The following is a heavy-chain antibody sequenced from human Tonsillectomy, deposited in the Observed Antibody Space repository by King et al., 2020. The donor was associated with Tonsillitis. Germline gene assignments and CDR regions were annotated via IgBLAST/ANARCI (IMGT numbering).Heavy chain of an antibody. CDR2: ISYDGSNK. V-gene: IGHV3-30*04. CDR1: GFTFSSYA. Sequence: VQLVESGGGVVQPGKSLKLSCAASGFTFSSYAMHWVRQAPGKGLEWVALISYDGSNKYYADSVKGRFTISRDNSKNTVYLQMNRLRAEDTAVYYCARGAGYAEYYGMDVWGQGTTVTVSS. D-gene: IGHD1-1*01. J-gene: IGHJ6*02. CDR3: ARGAGYAEYYGMDV.